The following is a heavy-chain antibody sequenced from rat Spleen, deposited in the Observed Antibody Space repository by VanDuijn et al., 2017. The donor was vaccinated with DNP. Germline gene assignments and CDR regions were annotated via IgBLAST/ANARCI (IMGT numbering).Heavy chain of an antibody. D-gene: IGHD3-8*01. V-gene: IGHV5-17*01. Sequence: EVQLVESGGGLVQPGRSLKLSCAASGFTFSDYAMAWVRQAPKKSLEWVATITNTGGSTYYLDSVKGRFSLSRDNARSTLYLQVNSLRSEDTATYYCTSNPHIRTAAPFDYWGQGVMVTVSS. J-gene: IGHJ2*01. CDR2: ITNTGGST. CDR3: TSNPHIRTAAPFDY. CDR1: GFTFSDYA.